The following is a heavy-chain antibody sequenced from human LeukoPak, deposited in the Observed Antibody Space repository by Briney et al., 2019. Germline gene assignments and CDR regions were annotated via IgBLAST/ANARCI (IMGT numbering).Heavy chain of an antibody. CDR3: AIGHYRNIPG. CDR2: IYTDGST. Sequence: GGSLRLSCAASGFTFGSYWMHWARQAPGKGLEWVSVIYTDGSTYYADSVRARFSISRDDSKNTLSLQMNSLRAEDTAVYYCAIGHYRNIPGWGQGTLVTVSS. V-gene: IGHV3-66*01. CDR1: GFTFGSYW. D-gene: IGHD1/OR15-1a*01. J-gene: IGHJ4*02.